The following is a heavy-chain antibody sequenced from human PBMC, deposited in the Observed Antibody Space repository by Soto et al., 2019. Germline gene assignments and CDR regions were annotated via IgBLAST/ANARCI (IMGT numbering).Heavy chain of an antibody. CDR1: GYNFASYW. CDR3: ARQRYSSAWEEY. V-gene: IGHV5-51*01. J-gene: IGHJ4*02. D-gene: IGHD6-19*01. CDR2: IFPRDSDT. Sequence: LGESLKISCKGSGYNFASYWVAWVRQMPGKGLEWMGIIFPRDSDTRYSPSFQGQVTISADKSIDTAYLQWNSLRASDTAMYYCARQRYSSAWEEYWGQGTLVTVSS.